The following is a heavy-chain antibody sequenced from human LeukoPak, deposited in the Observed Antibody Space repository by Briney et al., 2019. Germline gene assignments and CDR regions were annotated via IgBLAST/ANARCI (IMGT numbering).Heavy chain of an antibody. V-gene: IGHV4-59*01. CDR2: IYHTGST. CDR3: ARAPYYYYMDV. J-gene: IGHJ6*03. Sequence: PSETLSLTCTVSGGAISSYYWSWIRQPPRKGLEWVGYIYHTGSTNYNPSLKSRVTISVDTSKNQFSLKVSSGTAADTAVYYCARAPYYYYMDVWGKGTTVTVSS. CDR1: GGAISSYY.